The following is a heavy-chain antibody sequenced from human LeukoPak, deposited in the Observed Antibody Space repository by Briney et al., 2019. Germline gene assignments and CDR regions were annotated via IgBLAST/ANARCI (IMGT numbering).Heavy chain of an antibody. CDR3: ARAESDSPYSSSWQVGYYYYGMDV. V-gene: IGHV4-34*01. CDR1: GGSFSGYY. D-gene: IGHD6-13*01. Sequence: SETLSLTCAVYGGSFSGYYWSWIRQPPGKGLEWIGEINHSGSTNYNPSLKSRVTISVDTSKNQFSLKLSSVTAADTAVYYCARAESDSPYSSSWQVGYYYYGMDVWGQGTTVTVSS. CDR2: INHSGST. J-gene: IGHJ6*02.